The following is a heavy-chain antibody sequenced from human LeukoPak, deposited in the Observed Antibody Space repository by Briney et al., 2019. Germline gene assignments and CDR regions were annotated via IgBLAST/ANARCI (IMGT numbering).Heavy chain of an antibody. J-gene: IGHJ4*03. V-gene: IGHV3-48*01. CDR2: ISTNSRTI. CDR3: TTYFDTTGYFEEAYYA. Sequence: GGSLRLSCAPSGFPFSRYFMNWVRQAPGKGLEWVGYISTNSRTIYSGDSVKGRFSIAIDNDKSLLYLQMENLRVEDTAVYYCTTYFDTTGYFEEAYYAWGQGTLVTVSA. CDR1: GFPFSRYF. D-gene: IGHD3-22*01.